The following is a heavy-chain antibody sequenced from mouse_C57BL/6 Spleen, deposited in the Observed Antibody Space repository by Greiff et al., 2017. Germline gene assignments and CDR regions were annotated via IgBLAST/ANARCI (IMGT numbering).Heavy chain of an antibody. V-gene: IGHV1-18*01. D-gene: IGHD1-1*01. Sequence: VQLQQSGPELVKPGASVKIPCKASGYTFTDYNMDWVKQSHGKSLEWIGDINPNNGGTIYTQKFKGKATLTVDKSSSTAYMELRSLTSEDTSVYYCARIGYGSSYWYFEVWGTGTTVTVSS. CDR3: ARIGYGSSYWYFEV. J-gene: IGHJ1*03. CDR1: GYTFTDYN. CDR2: INPNNGGT.